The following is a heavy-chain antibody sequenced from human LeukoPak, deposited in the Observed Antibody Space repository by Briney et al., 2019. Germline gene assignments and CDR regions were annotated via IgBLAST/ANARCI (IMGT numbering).Heavy chain of an antibody. CDR1: GYTFSDYY. D-gene: IGHD1-1*01. V-gene: IGHV1-2*02. CDR3: ARDKSGTDAFDI. CDR2: INPDSGGT. Sequence: ASVKVSCKASGYTFSDYYMHWVRQAPGQGLEWMGWINPDSGGTNYAQRFQGRVTMTRNTSITTAYMELSRLKSDDTAAYYCARDKSGTDAFDIWGQGTLVTVSS. J-gene: IGHJ3*02.